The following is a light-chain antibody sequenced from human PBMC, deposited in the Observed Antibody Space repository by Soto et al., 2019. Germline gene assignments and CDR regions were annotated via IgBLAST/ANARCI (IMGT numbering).Light chain of an antibody. CDR1: QSVSID. CDR3: QQYNKWPLT. Sequence: EMVIARSPGTLSWSPVERATLSCRASQSVSIDLAWYQQTPGQAPRLLIYGASTRATGIPVRFSGSASGTEFTLTISSLQSEDFTVYYCQQYNKWPLTFGQGTKVDI. J-gene: IGKJ1*01. CDR2: GAS. V-gene: IGKV3-15*01.